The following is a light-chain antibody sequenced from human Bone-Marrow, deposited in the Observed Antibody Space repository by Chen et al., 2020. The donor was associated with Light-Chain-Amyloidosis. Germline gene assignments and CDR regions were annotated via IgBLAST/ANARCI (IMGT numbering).Light chain of an antibody. V-gene: IGKV1-39*01. CDR3: QQSYNTPHT. Sequence: DIQMTPSASSLSASVGDRVTITCRASQSISTYLNWYQHKPGVAPRLLIYAASKVQSGVPSRFSGSGSGTDFTLTISSLEPDDSASYYCQQSYNTPHTFGQGTNLEIK. CDR2: AAS. CDR1: QSISTY. J-gene: IGKJ2*01.